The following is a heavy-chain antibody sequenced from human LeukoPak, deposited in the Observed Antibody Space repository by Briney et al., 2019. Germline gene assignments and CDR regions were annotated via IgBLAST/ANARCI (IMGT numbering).Heavy chain of an antibody. CDR2: ISSGSSTI. J-gene: IGHJ6*03. CDR3: ARALGSSGNYWSYYYYMDV. CDR1: GSTFSSYS. V-gene: IGHV3-48*01. D-gene: IGHD3-22*01. Sequence: GGSLRLSCAASGSTFSSYSMNWVRQAPGKGLEWVSYISSGSSTIYYADSVKGRFTISRDNAKNSLYLQMNSLRAEDTAVYYCARALGSSGNYWSYYYYMDVWGKGTTVTVSS.